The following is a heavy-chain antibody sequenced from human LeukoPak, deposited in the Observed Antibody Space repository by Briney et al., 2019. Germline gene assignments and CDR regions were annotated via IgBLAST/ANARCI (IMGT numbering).Heavy chain of an antibody. CDR2: FDPEDGET. Sequence: ASVKVSCKVSGYTLTELSMHWVRQAPGKGLEWMGGFDPEDGETIYAQKFQGRVTMTEDTSTDTAYMELSSLRSEDTAVYYCATDLIYCSGGSCYRPLYYFDYWGQGTLVTVSS. D-gene: IGHD2-15*01. J-gene: IGHJ4*02. V-gene: IGHV1-24*01. CDR1: GYTLTELS. CDR3: ATDLIYCSGGSCYRPLYYFDY.